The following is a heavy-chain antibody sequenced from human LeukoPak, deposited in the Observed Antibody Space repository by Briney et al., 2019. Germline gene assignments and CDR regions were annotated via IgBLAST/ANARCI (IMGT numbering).Heavy chain of an antibody. CDR3: AKDLDRIVVVIQASTVAEYFQH. J-gene: IGHJ1*01. D-gene: IGHD3-22*01. CDR2: IFDTGLGT. CDR1: GFPFSSFA. V-gene: IGHV3-23*01. Sequence: GGSLRLSCVASGFPFSSFAMTWVRQAPGKGLEWVSTIFDTGLGTFYADSVRGRFTISRDNSKNTLYLQMNSLRAEDTAVYYCAKDLDRIVVVIQASTVAEYFQHWGQGTLVTVSS.